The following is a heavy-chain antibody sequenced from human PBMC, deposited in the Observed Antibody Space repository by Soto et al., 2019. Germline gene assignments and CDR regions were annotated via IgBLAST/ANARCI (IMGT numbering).Heavy chain of an antibody. CDR1: GYSFTSYW. CDR3: ARHLRRQQPFGYYYYYMDV. D-gene: IGHD6-13*01. CDR2: IYPGDSDT. V-gene: IGHV5-51*01. J-gene: IGHJ6*03. Sequence: PGESLKISCKGSGYSFTSYWIGWVRQMPGKGLEWMGIIYPGDSDTRYSPSFQGQVTISADKSISTAYLQWSSLKASDTAMYYCARHLRRQQPFGYYYYYMDVWGKGTTVTVSS.